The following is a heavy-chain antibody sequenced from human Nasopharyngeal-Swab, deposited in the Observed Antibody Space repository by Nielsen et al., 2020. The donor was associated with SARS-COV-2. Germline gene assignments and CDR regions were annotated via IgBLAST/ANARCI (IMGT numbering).Heavy chain of an antibody. J-gene: IGHJ4*02. Sequence: WIRQPPGKGLEWVGLISYDGANKHYADSVKGRISISRNNSNNTLYLEMNTLGPEDTAIYYCARVSSKRFTFDYWGQGALVTVSS. D-gene: IGHD3-16*01. CDR2: ISYDGANK. V-gene: IGHV3-30-3*01. CDR3: ARVSSKRFTFDY.